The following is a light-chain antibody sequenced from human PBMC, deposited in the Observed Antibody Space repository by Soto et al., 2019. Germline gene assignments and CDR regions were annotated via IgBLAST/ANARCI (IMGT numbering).Light chain of an antibody. CDR2: AAS. CDR3: QKYSSVPV. J-gene: IGKJ3*01. V-gene: IGKV1-27*01. Sequence: DIQMPQSPTSLSASVGDRVTITCRASQDIRNFVAWYQQKPGKAPKLLIYAASTLQSGVLSRFSGSGSGTDFTLTINSLQPEDVATYSCQKYSSVPVFGPGTKVEIK. CDR1: QDIRNF.